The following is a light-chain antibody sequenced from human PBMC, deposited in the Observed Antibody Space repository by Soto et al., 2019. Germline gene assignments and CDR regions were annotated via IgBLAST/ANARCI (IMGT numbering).Light chain of an antibody. CDR3: QEYGNPL. V-gene: IGKV3-20*01. J-gene: IGKJ3*01. CDR1: QSVDNKY. CDR2: GAS. Sequence: VLTQSPGTLSLSPGERPTLSCRASQSVDNKYLAWYQQKRGQAPRLLIYGASTRAAGIPDRFSGSGSGTDFTLAISSLEPEDFAVYYCQEYGNPLFGPGTKVEIK.